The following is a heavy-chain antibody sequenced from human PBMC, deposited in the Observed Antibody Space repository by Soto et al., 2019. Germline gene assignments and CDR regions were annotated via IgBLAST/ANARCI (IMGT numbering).Heavy chain of an antibody. V-gene: IGHV1-18*01. CDR2: ISAYNGNT. CDR1: GYTFTSYG. CDR3: ARVRYYDSSGFYYFDY. D-gene: IGHD3-22*01. J-gene: IGHJ4*02. Sequence: ASVKVSCKASGYTFTSYGISWVRQAPGQGLEWMGWISAYNGNTNYAQKLQGRVTMTTDTSTSTAYMELRSLRSDDTAVYYCARVRYYDSSGFYYFDYWGQGTLVTVSS.